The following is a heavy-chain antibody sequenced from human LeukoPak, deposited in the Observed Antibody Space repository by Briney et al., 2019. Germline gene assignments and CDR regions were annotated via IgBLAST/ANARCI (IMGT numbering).Heavy chain of an antibody. V-gene: IGHV3-21*01. CDR1: GFTFSSYS. J-gene: IGHJ4*02. CDR2: ISSSSSYI. Sequence: GGSLRLSCAASGFTFSSYSMNWVRQAPGKGLEWVSSISSSSSYIYYADSVKGRFTISRDNSKNTLYLQMNSLRAEDTAVYYCARGQSVVVVDYWGQGTLVTVSS. D-gene: IGHD2-15*01. CDR3: ARGQSVVVVDY.